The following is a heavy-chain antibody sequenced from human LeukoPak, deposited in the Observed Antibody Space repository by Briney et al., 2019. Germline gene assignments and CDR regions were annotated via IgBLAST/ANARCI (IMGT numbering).Heavy chain of an antibody. CDR2: INWNGGST. V-gene: IGHV3-20*04. Sequence: GGSLRLSCAASGFTFDDYGMSWVRQAPGKGLEWVSGINWNGGSTGYADSVKGRFTTSRDNAKNSLYLQMNSLRAEDTALYYCARDSGIIAAAGPFDYWGQGTLVTVSS. CDR1: GFTFDDYG. J-gene: IGHJ4*02. D-gene: IGHD6-13*01. CDR3: ARDSGIIAAAGPFDY.